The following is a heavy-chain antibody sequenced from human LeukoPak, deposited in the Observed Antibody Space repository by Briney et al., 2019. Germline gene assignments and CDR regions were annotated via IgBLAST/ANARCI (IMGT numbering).Heavy chain of an antibody. J-gene: IGHJ6*02. V-gene: IGHV3-48*03. D-gene: IGHD5-18*01. CDR3: AALDTAMADYYYYGMDV. CDR1: GFTFSSYE. Sequence: GGSLRLSCAASGFTFSSYEMNGVRQAPGKGLEGVSYISSSGSTIYCADSVKGRFTISRDNAKNPLYPQMNRLRAEDTAAYYCAALDTAMADYYYYGMDVWGQGTTVTVSS. CDR2: ISSSGSTI.